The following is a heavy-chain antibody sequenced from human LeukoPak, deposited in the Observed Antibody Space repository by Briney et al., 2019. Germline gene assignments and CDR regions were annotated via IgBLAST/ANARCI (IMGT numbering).Heavy chain of an antibody. D-gene: IGHD3-10*01. CDR1: GNTFTGYY. J-gene: IGHJ4*02. Sequence: GASVKVSCKASGNTFTGYYMHWVRQAPGQGLEWMGWINPNSGGTNYAQKFQGRVTMTRDTSISTAYMELSRLRSDDTAVYYCARDKYYGSGSYVYWGQGTLVTVSS. CDR3: ARDKYYGSGSYVY. CDR2: INPNSGGT. V-gene: IGHV1-2*02.